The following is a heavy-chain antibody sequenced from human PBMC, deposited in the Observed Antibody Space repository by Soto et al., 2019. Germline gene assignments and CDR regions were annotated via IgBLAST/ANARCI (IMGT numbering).Heavy chain of an antibody. Sequence: QVQLQESGPGLVKPSQTLSLTCTVSGGSISSGDYYWSWIRQPPGKGLEWIGYTYYSGSTYYNPSLKSRVTISVDTSKNQFSLKLSSVTAADTAVYYCARGGTAMSAGYYFDYWGQGTLVTVSS. CDR1: GGSISSGDYY. J-gene: IGHJ4*02. D-gene: IGHD5-18*01. CDR3: ARGGTAMSAGYYFDY. CDR2: TYYSGST. V-gene: IGHV4-30-4*01.